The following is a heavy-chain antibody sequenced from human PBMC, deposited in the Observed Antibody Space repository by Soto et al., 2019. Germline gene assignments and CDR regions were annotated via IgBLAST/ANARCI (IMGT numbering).Heavy chain of an antibody. D-gene: IGHD5-18*01. CDR3: ASTPWIQLWFETYYYYYGMDV. J-gene: IGHJ6*02. CDR2: ISSSSSYI. V-gene: IGHV3-21*01. CDR1: GFTFSSYS. Sequence: GGSLRLSCAASGFTFSSYSMNWVRQAPGKWLEWVSSISSSSSYIYYADSVKGRFTISRDNAKNSLYLQMNSLRAEDTAVYYCASTPWIQLWFETYYYYYGMDVWGXGTTVTVSS.